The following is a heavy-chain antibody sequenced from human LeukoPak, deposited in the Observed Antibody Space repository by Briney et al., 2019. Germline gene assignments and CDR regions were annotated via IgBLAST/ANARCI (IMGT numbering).Heavy chain of an antibody. V-gene: IGHV3-30*18. CDR1: GFTFSSYG. Sequence: GGSLRLSCAASGFTFSSYGMHWVRQAPGKGLEWVAVISYDGSNKYYADSVKGRFTISRDNSKNTLYLQMNSLRAEDTAMYYCVKDPGPIGCWGQGTLVTVSS. J-gene: IGHJ1*01. D-gene: IGHD1-26*01. CDR2: ISYDGSNK. CDR3: VKDPGPIGC.